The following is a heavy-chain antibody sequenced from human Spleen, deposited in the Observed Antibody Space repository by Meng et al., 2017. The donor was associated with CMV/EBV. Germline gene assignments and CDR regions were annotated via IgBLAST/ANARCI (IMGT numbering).Heavy chain of an antibody. J-gene: IGHJ6*02. CDR2: ISSSISCI. CDR1: GFTFSSYI. V-gene: IGHV3-21*01. D-gene: IGHD3-10*02. CDR3: ARSLGPGGYYYYGMIF. Sequence: GESLKISCAASGFTFSSYIMNWVRQAPGKGLEWVSSISSSISCIYYADSVKGRFTLSRDNAKNSLYLQMNSLRAEDTAVYYCARSLGPGGYYYYGMIFWGQGTTVTVSS.